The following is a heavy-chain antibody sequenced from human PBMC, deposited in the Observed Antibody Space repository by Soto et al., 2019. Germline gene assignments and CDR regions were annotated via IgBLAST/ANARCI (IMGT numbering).Heavy chain of an antibody. D-gene: IGHD2-8*01. Sequence: SVKVSCKASGYTFTGYYMYWVRKATGQGLEWMGGIIPIFGTANYAQKFQGRVTITADESTSTAYMELSSLRSEDTAVYYCAREGYCTNGVCKIGVQYLDLWGRRTLVTVSS. J-gene: IGHJ2*01. CDR1: GYTFTGYY. CDR2: IIPIFGTA. V-gene: IGHV1-69*13. CDR3: AREGYCTNGVCKIGVQYLDL.